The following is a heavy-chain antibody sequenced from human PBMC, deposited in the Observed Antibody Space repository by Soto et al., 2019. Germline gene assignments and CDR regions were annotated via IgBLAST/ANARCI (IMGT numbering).Heavy chain of an antibody. V-gene: IGHV5-51*01. CDR2: IHPGDSDT. J-gene: IGHJ6*02. CDR3: TLSYGDSYYYYYGMDV. Sequence: GESLKISCVGSGFSFIRYTVGWVRQVPGKGLEWMGVIHPGDSDTRYSPSFQGQVTISADKSISTAYLQWSSLKASDTAMYYCTLSYGDSYYYYYGMDVWGQGTTVTVSS. CDR1: GFSFIRYT. D-gene: IGHD4-17*01.